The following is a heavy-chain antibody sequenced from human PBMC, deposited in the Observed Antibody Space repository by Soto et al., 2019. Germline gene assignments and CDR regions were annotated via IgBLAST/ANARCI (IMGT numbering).Heavy chain of an antibody. V-gene: IGHV1-46*01. D-gene: IGHD6-13*01. CDR2: INPSGGST. CDR3: AKFGRGAKAAAGTFDY. J-gene: IGHJ4*02. CDR1: GYTFTSYY. Sequence: ASVKVSCKASGYTFTSYYMHWVRQAPGQGLEWMGIINPSGGSTSYAQKFQGRVTMTRDTSTSTAYMELSSLRSEDTAVYYCAKFGRGAKAAAGTFDYGGQGPRVTVSS.